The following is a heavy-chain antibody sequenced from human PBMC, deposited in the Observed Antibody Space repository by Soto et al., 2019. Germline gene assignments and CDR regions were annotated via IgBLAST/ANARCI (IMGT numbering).Heavy chain of an antibody. V-gene: IGHV3-30*18. Sequence: QVQLVESGGGVVQPGRSLRLSCAASGFTFNNYGIHWVRQAPGKGLEWVAVISYDGDDKYYADSVKGRFTISRDNSRNTLYLQMNSLRHEDTAMYYCAKEGIELWSAFDDWGQGTLVTVSS. CDR1: GFTFNNYG. CDR3: AKEGIELWSAFDD. D-gene: IGHD5-18*01. CDR2: ISYDGDDK. J-gene: IGHJ4*02.